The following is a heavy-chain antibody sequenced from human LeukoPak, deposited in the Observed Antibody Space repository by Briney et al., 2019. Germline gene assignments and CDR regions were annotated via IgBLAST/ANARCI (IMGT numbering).Heavy chain of an antibody. D-gene: IGHD2/OR15-2a*01. CDR3: ARDFLNAIDI. CDR2: IIGSGSST. CDR1: GFTFSSYA. J-gene: IGHJ3*02. Sequence: GGSLRLSCAASGFTFSSYAMSWVRQAPGKGLEWVSAIIGSGSSTYYADSVKGRFIISRDNAKNSLYLQMNSLRAEDTAVFYCARDFLNAIDIWGQGTMVTVSS. V-gene: IGHV3-23*01.